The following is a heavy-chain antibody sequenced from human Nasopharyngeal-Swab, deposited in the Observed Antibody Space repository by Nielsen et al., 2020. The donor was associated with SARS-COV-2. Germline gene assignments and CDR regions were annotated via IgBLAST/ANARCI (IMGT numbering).Heavy chain of an antibody. CDR2: MWYEGGDK. V-gene: IGHV3-33*01. D-gene: IGHD3-22*01. CDR3: ARDPPDDSSGHFSFDY. CDR1: GFTFSTYG. J-gene: IGHJ4*02. Sequence: LSLTCATSGFTFSTYGMHWVRQAPGKGLEWVAVMWYEGGDKYYADSVKGRFTISRDNSKNTLYLQMNSLRAEDTAVYYCARDPPDDSSGHFSFDYWGQGTLVTVSS.